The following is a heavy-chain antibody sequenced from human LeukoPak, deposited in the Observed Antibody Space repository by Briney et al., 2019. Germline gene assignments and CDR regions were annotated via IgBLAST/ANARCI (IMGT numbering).Heavy chain of an antibody. CDR2: MNPNSGNT. J-gene: IGHJ4*02. Sequence: ASVKVSCKASGYAFTSYDIKWVRKATGQGLEWMVWMNPNSGNTGYAQKFQGRVTMTRNTSISTAYMELSSLRSEDTAVYYCARVPNYFDYWGQGTLVTVSS. CDR3: ARVPNYFDY. V-gene: IGHV1-8*01. CDR1: GYAFTSYD.